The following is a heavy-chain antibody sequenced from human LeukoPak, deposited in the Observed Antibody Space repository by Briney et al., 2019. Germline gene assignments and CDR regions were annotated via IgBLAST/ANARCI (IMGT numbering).Heavy chain of an antibody. CDR3: AGDGGSPLGYFDY. CDR2: VYHNGNT. CDR1: GASISSGDYY. Sequence: PSETLSLTCTVSGASISSGDYYWSWIRQPPGKGLEWIGYVYHNGNTYFNPSLKSRLAISIDTSKKQFSLKLTSVTAADTAVYYCAGDGGSPLGYFDYWGQGALVTVSS. D-gene: IGHD1-26*01. V-gene: IGHV4-30-4*08. J-gene: IGHJ4*02.